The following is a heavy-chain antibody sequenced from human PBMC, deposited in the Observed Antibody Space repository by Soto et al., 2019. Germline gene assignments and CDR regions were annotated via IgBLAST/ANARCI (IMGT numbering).Heavy chain of an antibody. CDR1: GGSISSGGYY. CDR2: IYYSGST. J-gene: IGHJ5*02. CDR3: ARGRTWFDP. V-gene: IGHV4-31*03. Sequence: SETLSLICTVSGGSISSGGYYWSWIRQHPGKGLEWMGYIYYSGSTYYNPSLKSRVTISVDTSKNQLSLKLSSVTAADTAVYYCARGRTWFDPWGQGTLVTVSS.